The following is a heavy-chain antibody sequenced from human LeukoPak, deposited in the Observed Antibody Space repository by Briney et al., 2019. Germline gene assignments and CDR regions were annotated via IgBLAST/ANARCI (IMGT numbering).Heavy chain of an antibody. CDR2: IGTAGDT. D-gene: IGHD2-2*01. J-gene: IGHJ6*02. V-gene: IGHV3-13*01. Sequence: GGSLRLSCAASGFTFSSYDMHWVRHATGKGLEWVSAIGTAGDTYYPGSVKGRFTISRENAKNSLYLQMNSLRAGDTAVYYCARVFPDCSSTSCYYYYGMDVWGQGTTVTVSS. CDR3: ARVFPDCSSTSCYYYYGMDV. CDR1: GFTFSSYD.